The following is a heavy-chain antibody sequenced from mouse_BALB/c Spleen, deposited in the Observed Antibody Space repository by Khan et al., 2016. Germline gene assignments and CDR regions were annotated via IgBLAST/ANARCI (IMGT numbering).Heavy chain of an antibody. V-gene: IGHV9-2-1*01. CDR2: INTETGEP. CDR1: GYTFTDYS. D-gene: IGHD1-1*01. J-gene: IGHJ4*01. CDR3: ARSTVVARNYYAMDY. Sequence: QLVQSGPELKKPGETVKISCKASGYTFTDYSMHWVKQAPGKGLKWMGWINTETGEPTYADDFKGRFAFSLETSASTAYLEINNLKNEDTATYVCARSTVVARNYYAMDYWGGGTSVTVSS.